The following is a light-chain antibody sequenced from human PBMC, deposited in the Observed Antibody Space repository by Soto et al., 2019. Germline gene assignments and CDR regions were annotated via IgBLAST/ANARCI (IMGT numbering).Light chain of an antibody. V-gene: IGLV2-14*01. CDR1: SSDVGGYNY. CDR2: DVS. Sequence: QSALTQPASVSGSPGQSITISCTGTSSDVGGYNYVSWYQQHPGKAPKLMIYDVSNRPSGVSNRFSGSKSGNTPSLTISGLQAEDEADYYCSSYTSSSTLCVFGTGTKLTVL. CDR3: SSYTSSSTLCV. J-gene: IGLJ1*01.